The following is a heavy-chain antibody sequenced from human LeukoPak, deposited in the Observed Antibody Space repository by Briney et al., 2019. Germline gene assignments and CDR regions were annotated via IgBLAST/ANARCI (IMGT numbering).Heavy chain of an antibody. V-gene: IGHV4-59*08. CDR2: IYYSGST. CDR1: GGSISSYY. J-gene: IGHJ6*02. CDR3: ARQILVWRTRGGYYYYYGIDV. D-gene: IGHD2/OR15-2a*01. Sequence: SETLSLTCTVSGGSISSYYWSWIRQPPGKGLEWIGYIYYSGSTNYNPSLKSRVTISVDTSKDQFSLKLSSVTAADTAVYYCARQILVWRTRGGYYYYYGIDVWGQGTTVTVSS.